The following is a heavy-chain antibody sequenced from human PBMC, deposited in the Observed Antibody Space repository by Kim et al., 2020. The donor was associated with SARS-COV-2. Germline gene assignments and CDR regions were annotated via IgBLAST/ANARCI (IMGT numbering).Heavy chain of an antibody. D-gene: IGHD1-1*01. J-gene: IGHJ4*02. V-gene: IGHV1-18*01. CDR3: ARDNPAYN. Sequence: ASVKVSCKTSGYTFTSYGFSWVRQAPGQGLEWMGWISAYNGNTHYAQKFQGRVTMTTDTSTSTAYMELRSLRSDDTAVYYCARDNPAYNWGQGTLVTVSS. CDR1: GYTFTSYG. CDR2: ISAYNGNT.